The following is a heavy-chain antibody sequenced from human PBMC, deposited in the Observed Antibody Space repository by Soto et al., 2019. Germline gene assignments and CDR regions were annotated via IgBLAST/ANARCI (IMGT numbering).Heavy chain of an antibody. V-gene: IGHV5-51*01. CDR2: IYPGDSDT. CDR1: VFSFTTSW. J-gene: IGHJ6*02. CDR3: ARSHGLDV. Sequence: PGESLKIACQGSVFSFTTSWIAWVRQTPGKGLEWMGLIYPGDSDTRYSPSFQGQVTISVDRSIRTAYLQWSSLQASDIAIYSCARSHGLDVWGQGITVTVSS.